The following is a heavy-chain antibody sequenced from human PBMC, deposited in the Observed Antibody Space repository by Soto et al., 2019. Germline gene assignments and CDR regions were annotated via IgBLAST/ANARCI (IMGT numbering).Heavy chain of an antibody. CDR2: INPSGGST. CDR1: GYTFTSYY. D-gene: IGHD1-26*01. CDR3: ARGPSGSYFPFYYGMDV. J-gene: IGHJ6*02. Sequence: QVQLVQSGAEVKKPGASVKVSCKASGYTFTSYYMHWVRQAPGQGLEWMGLINPSGGSTSYAQKFQGRVTMTRDTSPSTVYVELSSLRSEDTAVYYCARGPSGSYFPFYYGMDVWGQGTTVTVSS. V-gene: IGHV1-46*01.